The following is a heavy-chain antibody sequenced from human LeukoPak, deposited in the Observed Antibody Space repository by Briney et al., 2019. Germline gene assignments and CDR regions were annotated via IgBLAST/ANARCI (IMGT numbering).Heavy chain of an antibody. CDR3: ARDYGDVYNWFDP. Sequence: SETLSLTCTVSGGSISSYYWSWIRQPPEKGLEWIGYIYYSGSTNYNPSLKSRVTISVDTSKNQFSLKLSSVTAADTAVYYCARDYGDVYNWFDPWGQGTLVTVSS. CDR2: IYYSGST. J-gene: IGHJ5*02. CDR1: GGSISSYY. D-gene: IGHD4-17*01. V-gene: IGHV4-59*01.